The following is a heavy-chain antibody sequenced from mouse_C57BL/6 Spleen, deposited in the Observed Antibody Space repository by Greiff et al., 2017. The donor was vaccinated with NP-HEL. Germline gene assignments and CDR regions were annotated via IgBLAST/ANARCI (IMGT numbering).Heavy chain of an antibody. D-gene: IGHD1-1*01. V-gene: IGHV5-6*01. CDR3: ARQDGSSYVDY. Sequence: EVQVVESGGDLVKPGGSLKLSCAASGFTFSSYGMSWVRQTPDKRLEWVATISSGGSYTYYPDSVKGRFTISRDNAKNTLYLQMSSLKSEDTAMYYCARQDGSSYVDYWGQGTTLTVSS. CDR1: GFTFSSYG. J-gene: IGHJ2*01. CDR2: ISSGGSYT.